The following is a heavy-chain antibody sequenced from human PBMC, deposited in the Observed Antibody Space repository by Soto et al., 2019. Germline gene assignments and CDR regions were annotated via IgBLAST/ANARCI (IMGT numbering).Heavy chain of an antibody. J-gene: IGHJ4*02. D-gene: IGHD1-26*01. V-gene: IGHV4-59*01. CDR3: AREVGATSEDYFDY. CDR2: IYYSGTT. Sequence: ETLSLTCTVSGGSISSYFWSWIRQPPGKALEWIGFIYYSGTTNYNPSLTSRVTISVDTSKNQFSLKLSSVPAADTAVYYCAREVGATSEDYFDYWGRGTLVTVCS. CDR1: GGSISSYF.